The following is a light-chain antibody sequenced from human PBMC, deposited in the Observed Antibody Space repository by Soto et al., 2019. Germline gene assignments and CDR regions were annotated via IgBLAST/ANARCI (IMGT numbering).Light chain of an antibody. CDR3: SSYKSSSTRV. V-gene: IGLV2-14*01. CDR2: EVS. Sequence: QSLLAQPAAVARSPGQSITISCTGTSSDVGGYNYVSWYQQHPGKAPKLMIYEVSNRPSGVSNRFSGSKSGNTASLTISGLQAADEADYYCSSYKSSSTRVFGGRT. CDR1: SSDVGGYNY. J-gene: IGLJ3*02.